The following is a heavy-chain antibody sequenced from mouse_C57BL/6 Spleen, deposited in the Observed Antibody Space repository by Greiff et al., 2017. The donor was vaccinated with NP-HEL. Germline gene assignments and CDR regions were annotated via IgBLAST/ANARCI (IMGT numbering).Heavy chain of an antibody. V-gene: IGHV1-69*01. CDR1: GYTFTSYW. CDR2: IDPSDSYT. D-gene: IGHD2-4*01. CDR3: ARYAQYDYDECAY. Sequence: QVQLQQPGAELVMPGASVKLSCKASGYTFTSYWMHWVKQRPGQGLAWIGEIDPSDSYTNYNQKFKGKSTLTVDKSSSTAYMQLSSLTSEDSAVYYCARYAQYDYDECAYWGQGTLVTVSA. J-gene: IGHJ3*01.